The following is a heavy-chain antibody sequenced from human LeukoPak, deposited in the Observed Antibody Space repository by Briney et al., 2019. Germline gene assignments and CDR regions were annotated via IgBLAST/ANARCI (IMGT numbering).Heavy chain of an antibody. CDR1: GYTFTSYY. CDR3: ARVATYCRGGTCYSGAFDY. Sequence: ASVKVSCKASGYTFTSYYMHWVRQAPGQGLEWMGIINPSGGSTSYAQKFQGRVTMTRDTSTSTVYMELSSLRSEDTAVYYCARVATYCRGGTCYSGAFDYWGQGTLVTVSS. CDR2: INPSGGST. J-gene: IGHJ4*02. D-gene: IGHD2-15*01. V-gene: IGHV1-46*01.